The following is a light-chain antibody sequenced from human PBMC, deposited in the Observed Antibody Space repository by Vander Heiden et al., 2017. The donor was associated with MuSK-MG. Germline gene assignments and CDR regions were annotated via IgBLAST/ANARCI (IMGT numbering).Light chain of an antibody. CDR2: DAS. CDR3: LEDDNLPHS. J-gene: IGKJ2*01. V-gene: IGKV1-33*01. CDR1: QDISNY. Sequence: DIQMTQSPSSLSASVGDRVTITCQASQDISNYLNWYQQKPGKAPKLLIYDASNLETGVPSRLSRTGSGTDFTFTISSLQPEDIATYYCLEDDNLPHSFGQGTKLEIK.